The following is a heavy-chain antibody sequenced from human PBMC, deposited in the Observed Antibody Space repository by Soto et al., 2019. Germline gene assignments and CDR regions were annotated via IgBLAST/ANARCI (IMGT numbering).Heavy chain of an antibody. Sequence: ASVKVSCKASGYTFTSYGISWVRQAPGQGLEWMGWISAYNGNTNYAQKLQGRVTMTTDTSTSTAYMELRSLRSDDTAVYYCARDPTRSIAARGDFDYWGQGTLVTVSS. D-gene: IGHD6-6*01. J-gene: IGHJ4*02. CDR2: ISAYNGNT. V-gene: IGHV1-18*01. CDR3: ARDPTRSIAARGDFDY. CDR1: GYTFTSYG.